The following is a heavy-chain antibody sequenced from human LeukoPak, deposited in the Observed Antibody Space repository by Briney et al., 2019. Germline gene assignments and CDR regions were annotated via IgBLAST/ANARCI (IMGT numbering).Heavy chain of an antibody. CDR2: IRYDGSIT. Sequence: GGSLRLSCAASGFAFSSYAMHWVRQAPGKGLEWVTFIRYDGSITYYADSVKGRFTISRDNSKNTLYLQMKSLRAEDTAVYYCAEDENWRTLDYWGQGTLVTVSS. D-gene: IGHD1-1*01. CDR3: AEDENWRTLDY. CDR1: GFAFSSYA. J-gene: IGHJ4*02. V-gene: IGHV3-30*02.